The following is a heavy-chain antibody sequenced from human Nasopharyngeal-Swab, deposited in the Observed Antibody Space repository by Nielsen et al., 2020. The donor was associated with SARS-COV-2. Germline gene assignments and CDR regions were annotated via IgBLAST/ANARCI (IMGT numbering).Heavy chain of an antibody. Sequence: GSLRPSCTVSGGSTSRYYWSWIRQPPGKGLEWIGYIYYSGSPNYNPSLKSRFTISVDTSKNQFSLKLSSVTAADTAVYYCARIAVAALNDWYFDLWGRGTLVTVSS. CDR2: IYYSGSP. V-gene: IGHV4-59*01. D-gene: IGHD6-19*01. CDR3: ARIAVAALNDWYFDL. CDR1: GGSTSRYY. J-gene: IGHJ2*01.